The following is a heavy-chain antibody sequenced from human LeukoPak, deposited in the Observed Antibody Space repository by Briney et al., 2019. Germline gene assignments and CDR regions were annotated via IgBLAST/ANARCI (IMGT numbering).Heavy chain of an antibody. CDR1: GGTFSSYA. J-gene: IGHJ6*02. D-gene: IGHD4-17*01. Sequence: ASVKVSCKASGGTFSSYAISWVRQAPGQGLEWMGGIIPIFGTANYAQKFQGRVTITADESTSTAYMELSSLRSEDTAVYYCANRLRKYYYYGMDVWGQGTTVTVSS. CDR2: IIPIFGTA. V-gene: IGHV1-69*13. CDR3: ANRLRKYYYYGMDV.